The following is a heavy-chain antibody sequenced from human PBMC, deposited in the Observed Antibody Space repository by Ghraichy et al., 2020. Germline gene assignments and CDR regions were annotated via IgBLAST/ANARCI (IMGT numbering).Heavy chain of an antibody. CDR2: INHSGST. CDR3: ARVAQGGFALMDYYYYYGMDV. CDR1: GGSFSGYY. D-gene: IGHD2-8*01. V-gene: IGHV4-34*01. J-gene: IGHJ6*02. Sequence: SETLSLTCAVYGGSFSGYYWSWIRQPPGKGLEWIGEINHSGSTNYNPSLKSRVTISVDTSKNQFSLKLSSVTAADTAVYYCARVAQGGFALMDYYYYYGMDVWGQGTTVTVSS.